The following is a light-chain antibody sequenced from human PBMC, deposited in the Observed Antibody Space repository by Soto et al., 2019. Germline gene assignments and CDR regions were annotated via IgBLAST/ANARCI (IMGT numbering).Light chain of an antibody. CDR3: QQCYSTPWT. Sequence: DIQMTQSPSSLSASVGDRVTITCRASQSISSYLNWYQQKPGKAPKLLIYAASSLQSGGPSRFSGSGSGTDFTLTISSLQPEDFATDYCQQCYSTPWTFGQGTKVEIK. CDR2: AAS. CDR1: QSISSY. V-gene: IGKV1-39*01. J-gene: IGKJ1*01.